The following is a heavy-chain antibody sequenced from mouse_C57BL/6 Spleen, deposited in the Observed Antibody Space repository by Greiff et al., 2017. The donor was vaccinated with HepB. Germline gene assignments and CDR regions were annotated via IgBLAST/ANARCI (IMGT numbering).Heavy chain of an antibody. V-gene: IGHV5-4*01. CDR3: ARDDYGTGYFDV. CDR1: GFTFSSYA. D-gene: IGHD1-1*01. CDR2: ISDGGSYT. J-gene: IGHJ1*03. Sequence: DVKLVESGGGLVKPGGSLKLSCAASGFTFSSYAMSWVRQTPEKRLEWVATISDGGSYTYYPDNVKGRFTISRDNAKNNLYLQMSHLKSEDTAMYYCARDDYGTGYFDVWGTGTTVTVSS.